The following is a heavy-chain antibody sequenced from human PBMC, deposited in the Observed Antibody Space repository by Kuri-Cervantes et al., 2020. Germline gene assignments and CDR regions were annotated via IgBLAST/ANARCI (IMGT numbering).Heavy chain of an antibody. CDR2: IYYSGST. J-gene: IGHJ4*02. CDR3: ARVKGGSYRPLDY. Sequence: SETLSLTCTVSGGSISSYYWSWIRQPPGKGLEWIGYIYYSGSTNYNPSLKSRVTISVDTSKNQFSLKLSSVTAADTAVYYCARVKGGSYRPLDYWGQGTLVTVSS. V-gene: IGHV4-59*01. CDR1: GGSISSYY. D-gene: IGHD3-16*02.